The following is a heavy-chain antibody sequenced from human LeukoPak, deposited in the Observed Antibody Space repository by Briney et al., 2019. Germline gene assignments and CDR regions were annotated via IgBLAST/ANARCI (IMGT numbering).Heavy chain of an antibody. CDR1: GFTFSSYA. Sequence: GGSLRLSCAAPGFTFSSYAMSWVRQAPGKGLEWVSTISYSGASPYYADSVKGRFTISRDNSKNTLYLQVNSLRAEDTAVYYCAKWPYDSRGYAFDIWGQGTMVTVSS. J-gene: IGHJ3*02. V-gene: IGHV3-23*01. CDR2: ISYSGASP. CDR3: AKWPYDSRGYAFDI. D-gene: IGHD3-22*01.